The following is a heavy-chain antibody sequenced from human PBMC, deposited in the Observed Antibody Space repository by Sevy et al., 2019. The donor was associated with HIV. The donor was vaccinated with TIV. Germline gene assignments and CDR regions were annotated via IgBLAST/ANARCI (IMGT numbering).Heavy chain of an antibody. D-gene: IGHD3-3*01. CDR1: GGSFSGYY. CDR3: ARVLGVTIFGVGIYFDY. Sequence: SETLSLICVVYGGSFSGYYWSWIRQPPGKGLEWIGEINHSGSTNYNPALKSRVTISVDTSKNQFSLKLSSVTAADTAVYYCARVLGVTIFGVGIYFDYWGQGTLVTVSS. V-gene: IGHV4-34*01. J-gene: IGHJ4*02. CDR2: INHSGST.